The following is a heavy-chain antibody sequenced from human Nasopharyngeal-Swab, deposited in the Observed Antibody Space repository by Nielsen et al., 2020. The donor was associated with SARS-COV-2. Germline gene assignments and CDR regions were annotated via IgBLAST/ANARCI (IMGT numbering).Heavy chain of an antibody. CDR3: ARGTSTSPGIDY. J-gene: IGHJ4*02. D-gene: IGHD1-1*01. CDR2: INPAGVT. CDR1: GFTFSNYD. Sequence: ESLKLSCAASGFTFSNYDMHWVRQAPGKGLEWPSGINPAGVTYSPDPVKGRFNISRENAKNSLFPQMNSLIAEDTAVYFCARGTSTSPGIDYWGQGILVTVSS. V-gene: IGHV3-13*01.